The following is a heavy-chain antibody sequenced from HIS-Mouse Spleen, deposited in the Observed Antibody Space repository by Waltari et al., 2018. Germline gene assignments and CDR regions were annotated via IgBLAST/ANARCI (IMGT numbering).Heavy chain of an antibody. D-gene: IGHD6-13*01. J-gene: IGHJ2*01. V-gene: IGHV4-39*07. Sequence: QLQLQESGPGLVKPSETLSLTCTVSVGSISSSSYYWGWTRQPPGKGREWIGSIYYSGSTYYNPSLKSRVTISVDTSKNQFSLKLSSVTAADTAVYYCAREIPYSSSWYDWYFDLWGRGTLVTVSS. CDR1: VGSISSSSYY. CDR3: AREIPYSSSWYDWYFDL. CDR2: IYYSGST.